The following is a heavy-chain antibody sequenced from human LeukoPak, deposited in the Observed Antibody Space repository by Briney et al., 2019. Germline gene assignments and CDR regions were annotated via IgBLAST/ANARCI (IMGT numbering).Heavy chain of an antibody. D-gene: IGHD3-10*01. CDR1: GFTFSSYG. CDR3: AKDGTKSTSYHFDY. Sequence: GGSLRLSCAASGFTFSSYGMHWVRQAPGKGLEWVAFIQNDGINKNYADSVKGRFTISRDNSKNTLYLQMNSLRAEDTAVYYCAKDGTKSTSYHFDYWGQGTLVTVSS. V-gene: IGHV3-30*02. CDR2: IQNDGINK. J-gene: IGHJ4*02.